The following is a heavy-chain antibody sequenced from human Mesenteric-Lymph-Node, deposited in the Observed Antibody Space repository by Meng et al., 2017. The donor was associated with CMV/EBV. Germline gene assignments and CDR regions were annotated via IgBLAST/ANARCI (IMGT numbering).Heavy chain of an antibody. CDR2: IYSAGSGT. J-gene: IGHJ5*01. CDR1: RFTFSNYA. CDR3: VREAGRSSWQNNWFDS. Sequence: GESLKISCAASRFTFSNYAMSWVRQAPGKGLEWVSIIYSAGSGTHYADSVKGRFTISRDNSMDTLYLQMNSVRAEDTAVYYCVREAGRSSWQNNWFDSWGQGSLVTVSS. D-gene: IGHD6-13*01. V-gene: IGHV3-23*03.